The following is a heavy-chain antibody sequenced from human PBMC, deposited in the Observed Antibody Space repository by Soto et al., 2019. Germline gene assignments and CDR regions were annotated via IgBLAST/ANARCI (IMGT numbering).Heavy chain of an antibody. CDR1: GYTFTSYD. V-gene: IGHV1-8*01. J-gene: IGHJ6*02. CDR2: MNPNSGNT. Sequence: QVQLVQSGAEVKKPGASVKVSCKASGYTFTSYDINWVRQATGQGLEWMGWMNPNSGNTGYAQKFQGRVTMTRNTSISTAYTELSSLRSEDTAVYYCARGCSSTSCYPIGFGDYYYGMDVWGQGTTVTVSS. D-gene: IGHD2-2*01. CDR3: ARGCSSTSCYPIGFGDYYYGMDV.